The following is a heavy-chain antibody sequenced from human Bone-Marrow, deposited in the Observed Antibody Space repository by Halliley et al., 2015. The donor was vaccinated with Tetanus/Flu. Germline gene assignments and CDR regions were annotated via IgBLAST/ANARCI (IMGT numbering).Heavy chain of an antibody. CDR1: GFTLSSYG. D-gene: IGHD1-1*01. CDR3: ARWGTHFSYWYLDL. V-gene: IGHV3-30*03. Sequence: SLRLSCAASGFTLSSYGIYWVRQAPGKGLEWVAVISYDENNRYYADSVKGRFTISRDKSKNTASLQMNSLRVEDTAIYYCARWGTHFSYWYLDLWGRGTLVTVSS. CDR2: ISYDENNR. J-gene: IGHJ2*01.